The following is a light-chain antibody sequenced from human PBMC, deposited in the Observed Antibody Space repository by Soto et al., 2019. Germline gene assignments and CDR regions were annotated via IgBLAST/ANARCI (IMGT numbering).Light chain of an antibody. J-gene: IGKJ2*01. V-gene: IGKV2-28*01. CDR2: LGS. Sequence: DIVMTQSPLSLPVTPGEPASISCRSSQSLLHSNGYNYLDWYLEKPGQSPQLLIYLGSNRASGVPDRFSGRGSGTDFTLKISRVEAEDVGVSYCMQALQTSYTFGPGTKLEIK. CDR1: QSLLHSNGYNY. CDR3: MQALQTSYT.